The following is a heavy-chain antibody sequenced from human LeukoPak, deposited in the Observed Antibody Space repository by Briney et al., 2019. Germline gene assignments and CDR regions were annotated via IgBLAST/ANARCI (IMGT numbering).Heavy chain of an antibody. Sequence: PSETLSLTCAVYGGSFSVYYWSWIRQSPGKGLEWIGQINHSGSTNYNPSLKSRVTISVDTSKNQFSLKLSSVTAADTAVYYCARGSEAVWFGPLDVWGKGTTVTVSS. D-gene: IGHD3-10*01. V-gene: IGHV4-34*01. CDR1: GGSFSVYY. CDR3: ARGSEAVWFGPLDV. CDR2: INHSGST. J-gene: IGHJ6*04.